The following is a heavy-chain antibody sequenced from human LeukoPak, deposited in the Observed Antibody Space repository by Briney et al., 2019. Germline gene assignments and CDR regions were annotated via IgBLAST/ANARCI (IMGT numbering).Heavy chain of an antibody. J-gene: IGHJ4*02. CDR1: AYSISSGYF. CDR2: IYNTGST. Sequence: SETLSLTCGVSAYSISSGYFWGWIRPPPGKGLEWIGAIYNTGSTYNNPSLKSRVSISVDTSKNQFSLKLTSVTAADTAVYYCARHQTGGLRFLEWLSIIDYWGQGTLVTVSS. D-gene: IGHD3-3*01. CDR3: ARHQTGGLRFLEWLSIIDY. V-gene: IGHV4-38-2*01.